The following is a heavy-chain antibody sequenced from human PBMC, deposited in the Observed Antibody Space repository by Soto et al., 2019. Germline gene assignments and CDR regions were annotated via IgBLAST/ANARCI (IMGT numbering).Heavy chain of an antibody. V-gene: IGHV3-33*06. J-gene: IGHJ4*02. CDR2: VWFDGSKT. CDR1: GFIFNNYA. D-gene: IGHD5-12*01. Sequence: QVQLVESGGGVVQPGRSLRLSCAASGFIFNNYAMHWVRQAPGKGLEWVAVVWFDGSKTYYADSVKGRFTVSRDNSKSMVYLQMNSLRVEDTAVYYCAKDHSGYDPWYFESWGQGTLAIVSS. CDR3: AKDHSGYDPWYFES.